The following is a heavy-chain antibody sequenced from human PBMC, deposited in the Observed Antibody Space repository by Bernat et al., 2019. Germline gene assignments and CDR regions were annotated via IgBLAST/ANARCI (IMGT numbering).Heavy chain of an antibody. D-gene: IGHD2-15*01. J-gene: IGHJ3*02. CDR2: IDPSDSYT. CDR3: ARDRIRVVAASPNDAFDI. V-gene: IGHV5-10-1*03. CDR1: GYSFTSYW. Sequence: EVQLVQSGAEVKKPGESLRISCKGSGYSFTSYWISWVRQMPGKGLEWMGRIDPSDSYTNYSPSFQGHVTISADKSISTAYLQWSSLKASDTAMYYCARDRIRVVAASPNDAFDIWGQGTMVTVSS.